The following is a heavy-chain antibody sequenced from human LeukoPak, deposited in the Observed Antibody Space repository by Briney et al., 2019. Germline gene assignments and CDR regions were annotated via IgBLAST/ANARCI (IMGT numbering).Heavy chain of an antibody. J-gene: IGHJ4*02. D-gene: IGHD1-26*01. CDR1: GFTFSSYG. CDR3: AKDPEMYSVSYCGQEPIGC. V-gene: IGHV3-30*02. Sequence: GGSLRLSCAASGFTFSSYGMHWVRHAPGQGLEWVAFIWYDGSNKYYADSVKCRFTISRDNSKKNLYLQMNSLRAEDTAVYYCAKDPEMYSVSYCGQEPIGCWGQGTLVTVSS. CDR2: IWYDGSNK.